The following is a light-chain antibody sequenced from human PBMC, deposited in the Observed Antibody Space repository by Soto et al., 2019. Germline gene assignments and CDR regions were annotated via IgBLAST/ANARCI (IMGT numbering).Light chain of an antibody. CDR3: AAWDDSRNGV. V-gene: IGLV1-44*01. J-gene: IGLJ2*01. CDR2: SNN. CDR1: SSNIGSNT. Sequence: QLVLTQPPSASGTPGQRVTISCSGSSSNIGSNTVNWYQQLPGTAPKLLIYSNNQRPSGVPDRFSGSKSGTSASLAISGLQSEDEADYYCAAWDDSRNGVFGGGTKLTVL.